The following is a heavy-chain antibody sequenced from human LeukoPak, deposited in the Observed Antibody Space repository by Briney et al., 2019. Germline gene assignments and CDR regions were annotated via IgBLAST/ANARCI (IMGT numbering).Heavy chain of an antibody. Sequence: PGRSLGLSCAASGFTFSSYGMHWVRQAPGKGLEWVAVIWYDGSNKYYADSVKGRFTISRDNSKNTLYLQMNSLRAEDTAVSYCAKQPFSTYYYGSGSYSPPDYWGQGTLVTVSS. J-gene: IGHJ4*02. V-gene: IGHV3-33*06. CDR1: GFTFSSYG. D-gene: IGHD3-10*01. CDR2: IWYDGSNK. CDR3: AKQPFSTYYYGSGSYSPPDY.